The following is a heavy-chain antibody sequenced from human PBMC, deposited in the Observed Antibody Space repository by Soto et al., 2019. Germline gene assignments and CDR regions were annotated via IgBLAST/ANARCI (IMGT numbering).Heavy chain of an antibody. V-gene: IGHV4-34*01. Sequence: SETLSLTCAVYGGSFSGYYWSWIRQPPGKGLEWIGEINHSGSTNYNPSLKSRVTISVDTSKNQFSLKLSSVTAADTAVYYCARGQYQLPYYYYMDVWGKGTTVTVSS. J-gene: IGHJ6*03. CDR2: INHSGST. D-gene: IGHD2-2*01. CDR1: GGSFSGYY. CDR3: ARGQYQLPYYYYMDV.